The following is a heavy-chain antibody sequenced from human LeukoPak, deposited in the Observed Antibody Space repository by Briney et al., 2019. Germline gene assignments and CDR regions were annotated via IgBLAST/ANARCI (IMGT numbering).Heavy chain of an antibody. D-gene: IGHD6-13*01. J-gene: IGHJ4*02. CDR1: GGSFSGYY. Sequence: SETLSLTCAVYGGSFSGYYWSWIRQPPGKGLEWIGYIYYSGSTNYNPSLKSRVTISVDTSKNQFSLKLSSVTAADTAVYYCARGYSSSWYPVDYWGQGTLVTVSS. CDR2: IYYSGST. CDR3: ARGYSSSWYPVDY. V-gene: IGHV4-59*01.